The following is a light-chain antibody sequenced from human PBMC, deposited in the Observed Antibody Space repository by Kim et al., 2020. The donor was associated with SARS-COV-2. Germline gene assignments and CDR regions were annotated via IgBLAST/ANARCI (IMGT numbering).Light chain of an antibody. Sequence: QSALTQPASVSGSPGQSITISCTGTSSDVGGYNYVSWYQKHPGEAPKLIIYDVSERPSGVSNRFSGSKSGNTASLTISGLQAEDEAHYYCTSYTSSETLVFGGGTQLTVL. J-gene: IGLJ2*01. CDR1: SSDVGGYNY. V-gene: IGLV2-14*03. CDR3: TSYTSSETLV. CDR2: DVS.